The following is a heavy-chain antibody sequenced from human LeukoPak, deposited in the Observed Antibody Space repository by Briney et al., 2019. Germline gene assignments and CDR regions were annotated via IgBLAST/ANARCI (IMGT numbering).Heavy chain of an antibody. Sequence: PSETLSLTCTVSGGSISSYYWSWIRQPPGKGLEWIGYIYYSGSTNYNPSLKSRVTISVDTSKNQFSLKLSSVTAADTAVYYCARDRIVYGLGSYWYFDLWGRGTLVTAYS. CDR3: ARDRIVYGLGSYWYFDL. D-gene: IGHD3-10*01. CDR1: GGSISSYY. J-gene: IGHJ2*01. CDR2: IYYSGST. V-gene: IGHV4-59*01.